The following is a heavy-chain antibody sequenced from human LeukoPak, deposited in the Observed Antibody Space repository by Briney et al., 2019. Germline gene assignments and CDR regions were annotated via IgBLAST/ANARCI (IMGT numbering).Heavy chain of an antibody. CDR1: GYSFTSCW. J-gene: IGHJ4*02. D-gene: IGHD6-13*01. CDR3: ARRAYSSSWSYFDY. Sequence: GESLKISCKGSGYSFTSCWIGWVRQMPGKGLEWMGIIYPGDSDARYRPSFQGQVTISVDKSTSTAFLQWSSLKASDTAMYFCARRAYSSSWSYFDYWGQGTLVTVSS. V-gene: IGHV5-51*01. CDR2: IYPGDSDA.